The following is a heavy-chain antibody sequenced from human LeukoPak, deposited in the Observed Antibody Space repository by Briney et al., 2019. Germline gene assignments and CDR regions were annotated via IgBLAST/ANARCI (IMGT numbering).Heavy chain of an antibody. CDR1: GFTVSSNY. Sequence: GGSLRLSCAASGFTVSSNYMSWVRQAPGKGLEWVSIIYSGGSTYYADSVKGRFTISRDNSKNTLYLQMNSLRAEDTAVYYCARPHNNSLDNAFDIWGQGTWVTVSS. J-gene: IGHJ3*02. CDR3: ARPHNNSLDNAFDI. V-gene: IGHV3-53*01. CDR2: IYSGGST. D-gene: IGHD1/OR15-1a*01.